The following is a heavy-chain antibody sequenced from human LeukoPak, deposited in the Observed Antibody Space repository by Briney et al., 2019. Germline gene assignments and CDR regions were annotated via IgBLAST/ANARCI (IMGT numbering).Heavy chain of an antibody. J-gene: IGHJ5*02. CDR2: IIPIFGTA. D-gene: IGHD3-22*01. CDR1: GGTFSSYA. CDR3: ARDSSGYYGSSWFDP. V-gene: IGHV1-69*05. Sequence: SVKVSCKASGGTFSSYAISWVRQAPGQGLEWMGRIIPIFGTANYAQKFQGRVTITTDESTSTAYMELSSLRSEDTAVYYCARDSSGYYGSSWFDPWGQGTLVTVSS.